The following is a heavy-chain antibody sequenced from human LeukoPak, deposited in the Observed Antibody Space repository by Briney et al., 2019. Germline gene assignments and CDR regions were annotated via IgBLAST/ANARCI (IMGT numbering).Heavy chain of an antibody. CDR1: GGSISSGGYY. CDR3: ARGSDGSRSYWQYYFDY. D-gene: IGHD3-10*01. CDR2: IYYGGST. V-gene: IGHV4-31*03. Sequence: SQTLSLTCTVSGGSISSGGYYWSWIRQHPGKGPEWIGYIYYGGSTYYNPSLKSRLTISVDTSKNHFSLKLSSVTAADTAVYYCARGSDGSRSYWQYYFDYWGQGTLVTVSS. J-gene: IGHJ4*02.